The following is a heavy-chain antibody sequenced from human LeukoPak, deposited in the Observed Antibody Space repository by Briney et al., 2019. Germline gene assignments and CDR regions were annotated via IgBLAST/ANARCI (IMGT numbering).Heavy chain of an antibody. D-gene: IGHD6-19*01. J-gene: IGHJ4*02. V-gene: IGHV3-33*01. CDR3: ARAAYKKYSSGWYFLDY. CDR2: IWYDGSNK. Sequence: GGSLRLSCAASGFTFSSYGMHWVRQAPGKGLEWVAVIWYDGSNKYYADSVKGRFTISRDNSKNTLYLQINSLRAEDTAVYYCARAAYKKYSSGWYFLDYWGQGTLVTVSS. CDR1: GFTFSSYG.